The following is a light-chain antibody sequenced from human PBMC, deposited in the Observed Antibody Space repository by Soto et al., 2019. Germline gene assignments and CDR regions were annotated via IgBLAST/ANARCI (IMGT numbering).Light chain of an antibody. J-gene: IGKJ2*01. CDR2: GAS. Sequence: EIVLTQSPGTLSLSPEERATLSCRASQSVSSSYLAWYQQKPGQAPRLLIYGASNRATGIPDRFSGSGSGTDFTLTISRLEPEDLAVSYCQQYGSSPYTFGQGTKLEIK. CDR3: QQYGSSPYT. V-gene: IGKV3-20*01. CDR1: QSVSSSY.